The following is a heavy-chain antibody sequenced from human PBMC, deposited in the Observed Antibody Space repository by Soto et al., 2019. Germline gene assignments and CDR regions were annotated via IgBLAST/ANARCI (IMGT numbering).Heavy chain of an antibody. CDR1: GYTFTSNG. CDR3: AKVGLGVYYYYGMDV. CDR2: ISAHNGNT. J-gene: IGHJ6*02. V-gene: IGHV1-18*01. D-gene: IGHD3-16*01. Sequence: ASVKVSCKASGYTFTSNGISWVRQAPGQGLEWMGWISAHNGNTNYAQKLQGRVTMTTDTSTSTAYMELRSLISDDTAVYYCAKVGLGVYYYYGMDVWGQGTTVTVSS.